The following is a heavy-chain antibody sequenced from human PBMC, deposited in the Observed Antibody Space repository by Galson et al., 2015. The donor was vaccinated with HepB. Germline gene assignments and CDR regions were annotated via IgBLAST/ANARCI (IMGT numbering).Heavy chain of an antibody. D-gene: IGHD5-12*01. Sequence: SLRLSCAASGFTFSNYDMNWVRQAPGKGLEWVAVISYDGSNKYYAHSVKGRFTISGDNSKNTLYLQMNSLRAEDTAVYYCAKDRDIVATIGWYFDLWGRGTLVTVSS. J-gene: IGHJ2*01. CDR1: GFTFSNYD. V-gene: IGHV3-30*18. CDR3: AKDRDIVATIGWYFDL. CDR2: ISYDGSNK.